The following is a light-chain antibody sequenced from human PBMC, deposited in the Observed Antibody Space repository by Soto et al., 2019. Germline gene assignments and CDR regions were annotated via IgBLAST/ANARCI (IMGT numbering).Light chain of an antibody. J-gene: IGLJ3*02. V-gene: IGLV1-51*01. CDR3: GAWDTTLNVWV. Sequence: QSVLTQPPSVSAAPGQTVTISCSGSSSSVGHESVSWYQSLPGTAPKLLIYDNYKRPSGIPDRFSVSQSGTSATLGITGLQTGDEADYYCGAWDTTLNVWVVGGGTKLPVL. CDR1: SSSVGHES. CDR2: DNY.